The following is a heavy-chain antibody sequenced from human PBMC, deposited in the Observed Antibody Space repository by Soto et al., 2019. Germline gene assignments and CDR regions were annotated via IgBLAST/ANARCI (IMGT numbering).Heavy chain of an antibody. Sequence: ASVKVSCKASGYTFSSYGISWVRQAPGQGLEWMGGFDPEDGETTYAQKFQGRVTMTEDTSTDTVYMELSSLRSEDTAVYYCATGLTYYYDRSGYPFDYWGQGTLVTVSS. J-gene: IGHJ4*02. CDR2: FDPEDGET. CDR1: GYTFSSYG. V-gene: IGHV1-24*01. CDR3: ATGLTYYYDRSGYPFDY. D-gene: IGHD3-22*01.